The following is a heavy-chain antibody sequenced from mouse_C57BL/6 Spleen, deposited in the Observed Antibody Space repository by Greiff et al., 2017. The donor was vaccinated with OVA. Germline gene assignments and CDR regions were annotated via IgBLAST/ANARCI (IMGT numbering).Heavy chain of an antibody. CDR1: GYAFSSSW. D-gene: IGHD2-3*01. CDR2: IYPGDGDN. CDR3: ARYDDGYRYCFDY. J-gene: IGHJ2*01. V-gene: IGHV1-82*01. Sequence: VKLMESGPELVKPGASVKISCKASGYAFSSSWMNWVKQRPGKGLEWIGRIYPGDGDNNYNGKFKGKATMTADKSSSTAYMKLSSQTSEDSAVYFWARYDDGYRYCFDYWGQGTTLTVSS.